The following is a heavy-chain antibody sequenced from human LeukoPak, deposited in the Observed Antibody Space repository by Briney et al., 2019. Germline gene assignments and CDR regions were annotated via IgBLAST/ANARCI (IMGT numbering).Heavy chain of an antibody. J-gene: IGHJ4*02. D-gene: IGHD3-22*01. V-gene: IGHV4-59*05. Sequence: ASETLSLTCTVSGGSISSYYWSWIRQPAGKGLEWIGSISSGGSTHYIPSLKSRVTISVDTSKNQFSLKLSSVTVADTAVYYCARRSYDGSGYYYVDYWGQGTLVTVSS. CDR1: GGSISSYY. CDR2: ISSGGST. CDR3: ARRSYDGSGYYYVDY.